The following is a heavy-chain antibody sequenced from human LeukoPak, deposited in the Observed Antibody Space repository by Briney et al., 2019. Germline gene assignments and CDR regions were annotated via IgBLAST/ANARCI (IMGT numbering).Heavy chain of an antibody. V-gene: IGHV1-46*01. CDR2: INPSGGST. D-gene: IGHD2-15*01. CDR1: GYTFTGYY. J-gene: IGHJ2*01. CDR3: ARDGDIVVVVAATPGWYFDL. Sequence: ASVKVSCKASGYTFTGYYMHWVRQAPGQGLEWMGIINPSGGSTSYAQKFQGRVTMTRDTSTSTVYMELSSLRSEDTAVYYCARDGDIVVVVAATPGWYFDLWGRGTLVTVSS.